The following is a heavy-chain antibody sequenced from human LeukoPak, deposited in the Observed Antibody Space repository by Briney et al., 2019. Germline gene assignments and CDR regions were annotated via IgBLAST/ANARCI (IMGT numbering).Heavy chain of an antibody. D-gene: IGHD4-17*01. CDR2: IKQDGSEK. CDR1: GFTFSNYW. J-gene: IGHJ2*01. CDR3: AKDRHYDWYFDL. Sequence: GGSLRLSCAASGFTFSNYWMNWVRQAPGKGLEWVANIKQDGSEKYYVGSVKDRFTISRDNAKNSLYLQMNSLRAEDTALYYCAKDRHYDWYFDLWGRGTLVTVSS. V-gene: IGHV3-7*03.